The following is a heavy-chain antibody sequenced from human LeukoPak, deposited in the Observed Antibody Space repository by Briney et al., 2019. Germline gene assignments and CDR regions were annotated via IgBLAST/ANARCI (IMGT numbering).Heavy chain of an antibody. V-gene: IGHV1-24*01. J-gene: IGHJ5*02. Sequence: ASVKVSCKVSGYTLIELSMHWVRPAPGKGLEWMGGFDPEDGETIYAQKFQGRVTMTEDTSTDTAYMELSSLRSEDTAVYYCATRRFGESDNWFDPWGQGTLVTVSS. CDR1: GYTLIELS. CDR2: FDPEDGET. CDR3: ATRRFGESDNWFDP. D-gene: IGHD3-10*01.